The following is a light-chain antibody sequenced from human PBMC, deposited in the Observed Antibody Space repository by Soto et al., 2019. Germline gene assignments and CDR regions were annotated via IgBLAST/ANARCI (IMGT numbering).Light chain of an antibody. Sequence: IVLTQSPAALSVSPGDRATLSCRASQSVSTNLAWYQQKPGQPPRLLIYGASTRATGVPASFSGSGAGTEFTRTISSMQSEDVAGYYCQQYNAWPSRTFGQGTKVDLK. J-gene: IGKJ2*02. CDR3: QQYNAWPSRT. V-gene: IGKV3-15*01. CDR1: QSVSTN. CDR2: GAS.